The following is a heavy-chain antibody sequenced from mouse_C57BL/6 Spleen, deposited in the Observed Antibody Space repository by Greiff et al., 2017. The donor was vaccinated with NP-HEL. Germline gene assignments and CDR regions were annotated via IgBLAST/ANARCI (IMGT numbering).Heavy chain of an antibody. Sequence: VQLQQSGPELVKPGASVKISCKASGYAFSSSWMNWVKQRPGKGLEWIGRIYPGDGDTNYNGKFKGKATLTADKSSSTAYMQLSSLTSEDSAVYFCARSDYGSSYVDFFAYWGQGTLVTVSA. J-gene: IGHJ3*01. CDR1: GYAFSSSW. CDR3: ARSDYGSSYVDFFAY. D-gene: IGHD1-1*01. CDR2: IYPGDGDT. V-gene: IGHV1-82*01.